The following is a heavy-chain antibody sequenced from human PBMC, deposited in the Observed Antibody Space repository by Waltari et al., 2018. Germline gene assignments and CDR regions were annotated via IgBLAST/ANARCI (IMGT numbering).Heavy chain of an antibody. CDR3: ARHVETATPWGGFYYYYMDV. Sequence: QVQLQESGPGLVKPSETLSLTCAVSGYSTSTGYYCGRIPQPPGKGLEWIGSIDHIGSTHYNPSLKSRVTISVDTSKNQFSLKLSSVTAADTAVYYCARHVETATPWGGFYYYYMDVWGKGTTVTVSS. J-gene: IGHJ6*03. CDR1: GYSTSTGYY. V-gene: IGHV4-38-2*01. D-gene: IGHD3-16*01. CDR2: IDHIGST.